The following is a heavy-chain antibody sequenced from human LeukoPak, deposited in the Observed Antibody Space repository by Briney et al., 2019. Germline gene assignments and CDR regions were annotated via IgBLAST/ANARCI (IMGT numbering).Heavy chain of an antibody. CDR3: ARHVSSDLRIVVVTSDWYFDR. V-gene: IGHV4-39*01. J-gene: IGHJ2*01. CDR2: IYYSGST. Sequence: PSETLPLTCIVSGGSISSSRFYWGWIRQPPGKGLEWIETIYYSGSTYYNPSLKSRVTISADTSKNQFSLNLSSVTAADTGVYYCARHVSSDLRIVVVTSDWYFDRWGRGTLVTVSS. D-gene: IGHD2-21*02. CDR1: GGSISSSRFY.